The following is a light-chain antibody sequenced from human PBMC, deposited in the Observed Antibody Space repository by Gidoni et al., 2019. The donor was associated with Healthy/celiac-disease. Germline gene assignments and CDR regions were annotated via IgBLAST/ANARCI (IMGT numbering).Light chain of an antibody. V-gene: IGLV2-14*01. J-gene: IGLJ1*01. CDR2: DVS. Sequence: QSALTQHASVSGSPGQSITISCTGTSSDVGGYNYVSWYQQHPGKAPKLMIYDVSNRPSGVSNRFSGSKSGNTASLTISGLQAEDEADYYCSSYTSSSTLPYVFGTGTKVTVL. CDR1: SSDVGGYNY. CDR3: SSYTSSSTLPYV.